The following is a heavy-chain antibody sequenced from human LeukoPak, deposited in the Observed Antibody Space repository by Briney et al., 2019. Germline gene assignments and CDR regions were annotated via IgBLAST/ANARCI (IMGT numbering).Heavy chain of an antibody. CDR1: GGSFSGYY. CDR3: ARRLFPRPFVY. D-gene: IGHD2-15*01. CDR2: INHSGST. V-gene: IGHV4-34*01. J-gene: IGHJ4*02. Sequence: PSETLSLTCAVYGGSFSGYYWSWIRQPPGKGLEWIGEINHSGSTNYKSSLKSRVTISIDTSKNQFFLKLSAVTAADTAVYYCARRLFPRPFVYWGQGTLVTVSS.